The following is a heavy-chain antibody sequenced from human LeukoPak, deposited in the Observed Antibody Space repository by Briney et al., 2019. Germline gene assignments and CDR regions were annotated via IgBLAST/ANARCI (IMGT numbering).Heavy chain of an antibody. D-gene: IGHD2-2*01. CDR3: AKWRSTSYCSSTSCYLDYFDY. J-gene: IGHJ4*02. CDR1: GFTFSSYA. Sequence: GGSLRLSCAASGFTFSSYAMSWVRQAPGKGLEWVSAISGSGGSTYYADSVKGRFTIPRDNSKNTLYLQMNSLRAEDTAVYYCAKWRSTSYCSSTSCYLDYFDYWGQGTLVTVSS. CDR2: ISGSGGST. V-gene: IGHV3-23*01.